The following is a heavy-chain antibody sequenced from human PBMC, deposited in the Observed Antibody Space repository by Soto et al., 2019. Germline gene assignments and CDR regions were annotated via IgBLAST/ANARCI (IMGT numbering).Heavy chain of an antibody. V-gene: IGHV3-23*01. CDR2: ISASGGST. J-gene: IGHJ4*02. CDR1: GFIITSFA. CDR3: AKVLSSGSYSGALEY. D-gene: IGHD1-26*01. Sequence: ASLRLSCVASGFIITSFAMSGVRQAAGKGLEWASAISASGGSTYADSVKGRFTISRDNSKNTLYLQMNSLRVEDTAVYYCAKVLSSGSYSGALEYWGQGALVTVSS.